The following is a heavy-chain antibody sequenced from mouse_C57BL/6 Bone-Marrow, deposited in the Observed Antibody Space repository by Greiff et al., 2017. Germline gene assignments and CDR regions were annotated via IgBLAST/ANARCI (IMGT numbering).Heavy chain of an antibody. J-gene: IGHJ2*01. Sequence: QVQLQQSGPELVKPGASVKISCKASGYAFSSSWMNWVKQRPGKGLEWIGRIYPGDGDTNYNGKFKGKATLTADKSSSTAYIQLSSLKSEDSAVYFCARNVYLFDYWGQGTTLTVSS. D-gene: IGHD5-1*01. CDR3: ARNVYLFDY. CDR1: GYAFSSSW. CDR2: IYPGDGDT. V-gene: IGHV1-82*01.